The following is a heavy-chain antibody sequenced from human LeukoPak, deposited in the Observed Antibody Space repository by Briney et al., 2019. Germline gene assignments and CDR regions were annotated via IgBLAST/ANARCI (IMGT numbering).Heavy chain of an antibody. CDR2: ISGRGGST. CDR3: ANGIPCSSTSCPLIY. CDR1: GFTFSSYA. J-gene: IGHJ4*02. Sequence: GGSLRLSCAASGFTFSSYATSWVRQAPGKGLEWVSAISGRGGSTYYADSVKGRFTISRDNSKNTLYLQMNSLRAEDTAVYYCANGIPCSSTSCPLIYWGQGTLVTVSS. V-gene: IGHV3-23*01. D-gene: IGHD2-2*01.